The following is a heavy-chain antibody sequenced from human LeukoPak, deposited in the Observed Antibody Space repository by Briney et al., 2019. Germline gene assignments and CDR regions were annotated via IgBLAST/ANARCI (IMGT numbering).Heavy chain of an antibody. Sequence: SETLSLTCAVYGGSFSGYYWSWIRQPPGKGLEWIGEINHSGSTNYNPSLKSRVTISVDTSKNQFSLKLSSVTAADTAVYYCARARGYSYGYTYYYGMDVWGQGTTVTVSS. CDR1: GGSFSGYY. D-gene: IGHD5-18*01. CDR2: INHSGST. CDR3: ARARGYSYGYTYYYGMDV. J-gene: IGHJ6*02. V-gene: IGHV4-34*01.